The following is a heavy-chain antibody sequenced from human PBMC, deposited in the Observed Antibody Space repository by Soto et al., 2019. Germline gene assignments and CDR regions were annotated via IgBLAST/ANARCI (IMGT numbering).Heavy chain of an antibody. CDR2: IYYSGST. Sequence: QVQLQESGPGLVKPSQTLSLTCTVSGGSISSGDYYWSWIRQPPGKGLEWIGYIYYSGSTYYNPSLKSRVTISVDTSKNQSSLKLSSVTAADTAVYYCARVGGVGATTIDYWGQGTLVTVSS. V-gene: IGHV4-30-4*01. D-gene: IGHD3-10*01. CDR3: ARVGGVGATTIDY. CDR1: GGSISSGDYY. J-gene: IGHJ4*02.